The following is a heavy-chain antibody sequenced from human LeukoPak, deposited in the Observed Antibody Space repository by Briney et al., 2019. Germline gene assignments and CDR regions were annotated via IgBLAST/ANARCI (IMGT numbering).Heavy chain of an antibody. V-gene: IGHV3-11*01. CDR2: ISSSGSTI. CDR3: ARNGAGKSSNWFDP. J-gene: IGHJ5*02. Sequence: PGGSLRLSCVASGFTFSDYYMSWIRQAPGKGLEWVSYISSSGSTIYYADSVKGRFTISRDNAKNSLYLQMNSLRAEDTAVYYCARNGAGKSSNWFDPWGQGTLVTVSS. CDR1: GFTFSDYY. D-gene: IGHD3-10*01.